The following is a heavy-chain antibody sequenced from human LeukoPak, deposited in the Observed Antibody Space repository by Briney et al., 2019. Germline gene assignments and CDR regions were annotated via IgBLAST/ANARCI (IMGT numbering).Heavy chain of an antibody. J-gene: IGHJ4*02. D-gene: IGHD4-17*01. CDR1: GFVFSNYA. V-gene: IGHV3-23*01. CDR2: ISGRADST. CDR3: ARSPLIRESYGDKIVKFDY. Sequence: GGSLRLSCAASGFVFSNYAMSWVRQAPGRGLEWVSTISGRADSTYSADSVRGRFTIHRYSYKNTLSLQMDSLRAEDTGVYYCARSPLIRESYGDKIVKFDYWGQGTLVTVSS.